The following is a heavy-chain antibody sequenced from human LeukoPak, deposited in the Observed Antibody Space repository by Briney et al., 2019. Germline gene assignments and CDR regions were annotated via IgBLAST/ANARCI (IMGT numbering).Heavy chain of an antibody. Sequence: ASVKVSCKTSVYTFIGHYIHWVRQAPGQGLEWMGWINPKNGGANYTPRFRGRVTMTRDRSTSTVYMELTRLTSDDTAVYYCARASFWESPVNWFDPWGQGTLVTVSS. CDR1: VYTFIGHY. D-gene: IGHD3-16*01. CDR2: INPKNGGA. CDR3: ARASFWESPVNWFDP. V-gene: IGHV1-2*07. J-gene: IGHJ5*02.